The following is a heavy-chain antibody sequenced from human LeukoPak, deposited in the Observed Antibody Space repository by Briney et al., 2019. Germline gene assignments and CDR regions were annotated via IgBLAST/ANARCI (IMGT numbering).Heavy chain of an antibody. CDR2: ISYDGSNK. D-gene: IGHD5-12*01. V-gene: IGHV3-30-3*01. CDR1: GFTFSSYA. CDR3: ARDSVPLIVATNLDY. J-gene: IGHJ4*02. Sequence: GESLRLSCAASGFTFSSYAMHWVRQAPGKGLEWVAVISYDGSNKYYADSVKGRFTISRDNSKNTLYLQMNSLRAEDTAVYYCARDSVPLIVATNLDYWGQGTLVTVSS.